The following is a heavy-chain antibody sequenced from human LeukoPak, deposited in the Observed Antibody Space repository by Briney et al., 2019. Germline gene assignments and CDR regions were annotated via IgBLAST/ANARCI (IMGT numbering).Heavy chain of an antibody. J-gene: IGHJ4*02. CDR1: GYTFTSYD. CDR3: ARRSQAGGTGIGY. D-gene: IGHD6-19*01. CDR2: MNPNSGNT. Sequence: ASVKVSCKASGYTFTSYDINWVRQATGQGLEWMGWMNPNSGNTGYAQKFQGRVTMTRNTSISTAYMALSGLRSEDTAVYYCARRSQAGGTGIGYWGQGTLVTVSS. V-gene: IGHV1-8*01.